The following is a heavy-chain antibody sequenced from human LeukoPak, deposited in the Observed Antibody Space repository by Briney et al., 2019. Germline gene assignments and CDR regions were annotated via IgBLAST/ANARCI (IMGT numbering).Heavy chain of an antibody. V-gene: IGHV3-48*01. J-gene: IGHJ4*02. CDR1: GFTFSSYA. CDR3: VRVKGSYFDY. D-gene: IGHD2-15*01. Sequence: GGSLRLSCAASGFTFSSYAMSWVRQAPGKGLEWISYISASGSAIYYVDSVNGRVTVSRDNARNSLFLQMDSPRAEDTAVYYCVRVKGSYFDYWGPGTLVTVSS. CDR2: ISASGSAI.